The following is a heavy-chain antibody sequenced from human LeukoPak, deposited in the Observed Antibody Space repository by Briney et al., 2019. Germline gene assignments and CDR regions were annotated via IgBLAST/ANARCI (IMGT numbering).Heavy chain of an antibody. J-gene: IGHJ6*03. Sequence: ASVKVSCKASGGTFSSYAISWVRQAPGQGLEWMGGIIPIFGTANYARKFQGRVTITADESTSTAYMELSSLRSEDTAVYYCARGDAYYDILTGRYYYYYYYMDVWGKGTTVTISS. V-gene: IGHV1-69*13. CDR1: GGTFSSYA. D-gene: IGHD3-9*01. CDR3: ARGDAYYDILTGRYYYYYYYMDV. CDR2: IIPIFGTA.